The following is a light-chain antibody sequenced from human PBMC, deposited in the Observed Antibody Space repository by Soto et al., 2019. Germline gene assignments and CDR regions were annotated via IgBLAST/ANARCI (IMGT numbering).Light chain of an antibody. CDR3: QQYGSSPPIT. Sequence: EIVFTQSPGTLSLSPGERATLSCRASQSVSSSYLAWYQQKPGQAPRLLIYGASSRATGIPDRFSGSGSGTDFTLTISRLEPEDFAVYYCQQYGSSPPITFGQGKRLEIK. V-gene: IGKV3-20*01. CDR2: GAS. J-gene: IGKJ5*01. CDR1: QSVSSSY.